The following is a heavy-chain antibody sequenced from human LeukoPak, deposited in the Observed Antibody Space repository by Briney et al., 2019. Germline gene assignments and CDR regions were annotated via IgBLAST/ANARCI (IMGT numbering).Heavy chain of an antibody. Sequence: SETLSLTCTVSGGSISSSSYYWGWIRQPPGKGLEWIGSIYYSGSTYYNPSLKSRVTISVDTSKNQFSLKLNSVTAADTAMYYCARISSVYINNFYYYMDVWSKGTPVTVSS. D-gene: IGHD2-8*01. CDR3: ARISSVYINNFYYYMDV. J-gene: IGHJ6*03. V-gene: IGHV4-39*07. CDR2: IYYSGST. CDR1: GGSISSSSYY.